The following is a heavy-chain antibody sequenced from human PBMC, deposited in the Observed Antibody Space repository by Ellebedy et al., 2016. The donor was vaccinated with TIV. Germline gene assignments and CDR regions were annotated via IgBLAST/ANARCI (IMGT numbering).Heavy chain of an antibody. V-gene: IGHV3-53*01. Sequence: GESLKISCAASGFTVRNNYMGWVRQAPGKGLEWVSLIYSGGDTDYTDSVKGRFTISRDSSKNTVYLQMNSLRAEDTAVYYCARPPIAVAGTLSWFDPWGQGTLVTVSS. CDR1: GFTVRNNY. J-gene: IGHJ5*02. D-gene: IGHD6-19*01. CDR2: IYSGGDT. CDR3: ARPPIAVAGTLSWFDP.